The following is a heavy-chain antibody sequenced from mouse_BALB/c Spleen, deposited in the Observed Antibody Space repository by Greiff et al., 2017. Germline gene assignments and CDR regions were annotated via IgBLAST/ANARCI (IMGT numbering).Heavy chain of an antibody. Sequence: VQLVESGPELVRPGESVKISCKGSGYTFTDYAMHWVKQSHAKSLEWIGVISIYYDNTNYNQKFKGKATMTVDKSSSTAYMELARLTSEDSAIYYCARNDYDADYAMDYWGQGTSVTVSS. CDR3: ARNDYDADYAMDY. D-gene: IGHD2-4*01. CDR2: ISIYYDNT. V-gene: IGHV1-67*01. J-gene: IGHJ4*01. CDR1: GYTFTDYA.